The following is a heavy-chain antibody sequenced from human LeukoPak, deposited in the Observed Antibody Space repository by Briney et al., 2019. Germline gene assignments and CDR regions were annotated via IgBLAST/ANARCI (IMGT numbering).Heavy chain of an antibody. V-gene: IGHV1-46*01. CDR1: GYTFTSYY. J-gene: IGHJ4*02. CDR2: INPSGGST. Sequence: ASVTVSCKASGYTFTSYYMHWVRQAPGQGLEWMGIINPSGGSTSYAQKFQGRVTMTRDTSTSTVYMELSSLRSEDTAVYYCARVARRYYDSSGYYSDWGQGTLVTVSS. CDR3: ARVARRYYDSSGYYSD. D-gene: IGHD3-22*01.